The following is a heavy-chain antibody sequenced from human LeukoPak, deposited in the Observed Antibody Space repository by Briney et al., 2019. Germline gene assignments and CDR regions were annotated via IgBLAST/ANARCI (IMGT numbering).Heavy chain of an antibody. V-gene: IGHV1-69*05. CDR1: GGTFSSYA. CDR2: IIPIFGTA. Sequence: SVKVSCKASGGTFSSYAISWVRQAPGQGLEWMGGIIPIFGTANYAQKFQGRVTITTDESTSTAYMELSSLRSEDTAVYYCARALYRDTATYYFDHWGQGTLVTVSS. CDR3: ARALYRDTATYYFDH. D-gene: IGHD5-18*01. J-gene: IGHJ4*02.